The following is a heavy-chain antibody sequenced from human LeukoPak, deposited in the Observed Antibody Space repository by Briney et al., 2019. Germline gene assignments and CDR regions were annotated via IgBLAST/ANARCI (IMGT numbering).Heavy chain of an antibody. CDR3: ARALNGYNWFDP. CDR2: IHYRGST. V-gene: IGHV4-59*01. D-gene: IGHD5-24*01. CDR1: GGSTSSYY. Sequence: SETLSLTCTVSGGSTSSYYWSWIRQPPGKGLEWIGYIHYRGSTNYNPSLKSRVTISVDTSKHQFSLKLSSVTTADTAVYFCARALNGYNWFDPWGQGTLVTVSS. J-gene: IGHJ5*02.